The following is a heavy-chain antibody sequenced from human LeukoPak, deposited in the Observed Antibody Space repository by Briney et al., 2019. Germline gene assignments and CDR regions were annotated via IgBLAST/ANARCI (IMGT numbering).Heavy chain of an antibody. CDR3: ARGDPYDSSGYYYG. V-gene: IGHV1-2*02. J-gene: IGHJ4*02. D-gene: IGHD3-22*01. Sequence: ASVKVSCKASGYTFTGYYMHWVRQAPGQGLEWMGWINPNSGGTNYAQKFQGRVTMTRDTSISTAYMELSRLRSDDTDVYYCARGDPYDSSGYYYGWGQGNLVTVSS. CDR2: INPNSGGT. CDR1: GYTFTGYY.